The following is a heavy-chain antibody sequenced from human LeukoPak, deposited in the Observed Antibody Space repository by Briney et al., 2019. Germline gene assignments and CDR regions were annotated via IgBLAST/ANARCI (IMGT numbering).Heavy chain of an antibody. CDR1: GYTFTGYY. CDR2: VNPNSGDT. V-gene: IGHV1-2*02. D-gene: IGHD1-26*01. Sequence: GASVKVSCKASGYTFTGYYLHWVRQAPGQGLEWMGCVNPNSGDTNYAQKFQGSVTMTRDTSNSTVYMELSRLRSDDTAVYYCARASGSYWWFDSWGQGTLVTVSS. CDR3: ARASGSYWWFDS. J-gene: IGHJ5*01.